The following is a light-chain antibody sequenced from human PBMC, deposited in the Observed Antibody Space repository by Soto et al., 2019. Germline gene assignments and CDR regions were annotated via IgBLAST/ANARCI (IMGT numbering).Light chain of an antibody. CDR2: DVT. Sequence: QSALTQPASVSESTGQSITISCTGRSSDVAAHNFVSWDQHHTDKAPKLIIYDVTNRPSGVSNRFSGSKSGTTSSLTISGLQAEDEADYYCSSYANSNTVVFGGGTKLTVL. J-gene: IGLJ2*01. CDR1: SSDVAAHNF. CDR3: SSYANSNTVV. V-gene: IGLV2-14*03.